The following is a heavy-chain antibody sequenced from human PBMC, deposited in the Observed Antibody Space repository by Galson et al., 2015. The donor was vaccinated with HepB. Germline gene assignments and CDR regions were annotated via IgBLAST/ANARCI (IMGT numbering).Heavy chain of an antibody. CDR3: AIGYDFEGAGAFDP. V-gene: IGHV4-34*01. CDR2: INHSGST. CDR1: GGSFSGYY. Sequence: SETLSLTCAVYGGSFSGYYWSWIRQPPGKGLEWIGEINHSGSTNYNPSLKSRVTISVDTSKNQFSLKLSSVTAADTAVYYCAIGYDFEGAGAFDPWGQGTLVTVSS. D-gene: IGHD5-12*01. J-gene: IGHJ5*02.